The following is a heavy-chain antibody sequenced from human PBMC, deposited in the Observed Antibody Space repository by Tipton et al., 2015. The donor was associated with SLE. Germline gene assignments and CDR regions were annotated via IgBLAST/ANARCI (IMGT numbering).Heavy chain of an antibody. D-gene: IGHD4-17*01. J-gene: IGHJ4*02. CDR2: IYYSGST. V-gene: IGHV4-31*03. Sequence: TLSLTCTVSGGSLSSCGYYWSSLRQHPGKGLGWIGYIYYSGSTYYYPSLKSRVTISVDTSKHQFSLKLSSVTAADTAVYYCSRVGRYGDYASVDCDYWGQGTLVTVSS. CDR3: SRVGRYGDYASVDCDY. CDR1: GGSLSSCGYY.